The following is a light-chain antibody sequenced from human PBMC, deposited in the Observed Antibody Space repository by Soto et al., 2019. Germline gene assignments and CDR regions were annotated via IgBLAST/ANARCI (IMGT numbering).Light chain of an antibody. CDR1: QSVSNR. CDR3: QQYNNWPPFT. CDR2: GAS. J-gene: IGKJ2*01. Sequence: EIVMTLSPATLSVSPGERATLSCRASQSVSNRLAWYQQKPGQAPRLLIYGASTRATGIPARFSGSGSGTEFTLTISSLQSEDFAVYYCQQYNNWPPFTFGQGTKLEIK. V-gene: IGKV3-15*01.